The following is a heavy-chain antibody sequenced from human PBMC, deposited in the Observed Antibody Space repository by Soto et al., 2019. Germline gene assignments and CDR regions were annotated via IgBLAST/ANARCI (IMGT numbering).Heavy chain of an antibody. CDR2: IIPIFGTA. D-gene: IGHD3-22*01. CDR3: ARDRFWDSSGYNVFDY. CDR1: GGTFSSYA. J-gene: IGHJ4*02. V-gene: IGHV1-69*13. Sequence: GASVKVSCKASGGTFSSYAISWVRQAPGQGLEWMGGIIPIFGTANYAQKFQGRVTITADESTSTAYMELSSLRSEDTAVYYCARDRFWDSSGYNVFDYWGQGTLVTVSS.